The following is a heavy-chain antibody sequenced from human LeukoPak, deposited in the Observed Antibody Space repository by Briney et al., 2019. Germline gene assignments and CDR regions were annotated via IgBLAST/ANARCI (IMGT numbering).Heavy chain of an antibody. CDR2: NNTNTGNP. CDR3: ASGTSIAAAGTNNWFDP. J-gene: IGHJ5*02. Sequence: GASVKVSCKASGYTFTSYAMNWVRQAPGQGLEWMGWNNTNTGNPTYAQGFTGRFVFSLDTSVSTAYLQISSLKAEDTAVYYCASGTSIAAAGTNNWFDPWSQGTLVTVSS. V-gene: IGHV7-4-1*02. D-gene: IGHD6-13*01. CDR1: GYTFTSYA.